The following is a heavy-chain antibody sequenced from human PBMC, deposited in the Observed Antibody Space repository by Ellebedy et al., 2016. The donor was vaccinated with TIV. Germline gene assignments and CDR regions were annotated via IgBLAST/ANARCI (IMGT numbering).Heavy chain of an antibody. V-gene: IGHV3-23*01. CDR3: ARDRLERNYYYYGMDV. D-gene: IGHD1-1*01. CDR2: ISGSGGST. J-gene: IGHJ6*02. CDR1: GFTFSSYA. Sequence: GESLKISCAASGFTFSSYAMSWVRQAPGKGLEWVSAISGSGGSTYYADSVKGRFTISRDNSKNTLYLQMNSLRAEDTAVYYCARDRLERNYYYYGMDVWGQGTTVTVSS.